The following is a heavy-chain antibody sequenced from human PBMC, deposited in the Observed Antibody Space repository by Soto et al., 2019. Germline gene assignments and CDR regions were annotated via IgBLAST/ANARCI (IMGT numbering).Heavy chain of an antibody. CDR3: ASKFGELLADAFDI. V-gene: IGHV4-4*02. CDR1: NASIRSREW. Sequence: SETQSLTCTVSNASIRSREWWTWVRQTPGKGLEWIGEIYHSGSINHNPSLKSRVTMSLDKSKNQFSLKMTSVTAADTAVYYCASKFGELLADAFDIWGQGTVVTVS. CDR2: IYHSGSI. D-gene: IGHD3-10*01. J-gene: IGHJ3*02.